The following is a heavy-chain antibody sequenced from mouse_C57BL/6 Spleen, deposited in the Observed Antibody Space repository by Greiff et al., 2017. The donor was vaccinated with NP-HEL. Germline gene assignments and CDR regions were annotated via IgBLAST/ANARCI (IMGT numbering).Heavy chain of an antibody. CDR1: GYTFTSYW. Sequence: QVQLQQPGTELVKPGASVKLSCKASGYTFTSYWMHWVKQRPGQGLEWIGNINPSNGGTNYNEKFKSKATLTVAKSSSTAYMQLSSLTSEASAVYYCARGPDYYGSSFGFAYWGQGTLVTVSA. V-gene: IGHV1-53*01. CDR2: INPSNGGT. CDR3: ARGPDYYGSSFGFAY. D-gene: IGHD1-1*01. J-gene: IGHJ3*01.